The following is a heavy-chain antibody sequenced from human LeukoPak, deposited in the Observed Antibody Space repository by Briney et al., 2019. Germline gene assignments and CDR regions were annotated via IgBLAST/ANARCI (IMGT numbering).Heavy chain of an antibody. J-gene: IGHJ4*02. V-gene: IGHV1-8*01. D-gene: IGHD5-24*01. CDR1: GYTFTNYD. CDR3: ARALGEMATITLGY. Sequence: ASVKVSCKAFGYTFTNYDINWVRQAAGQGLEWMGWMNPNSGNTDYAQKFQGRVTMTRDTSISTAYMELSRLRSDDTAVYYCARALGEMATITLGYWGQGTLVTVSS. CDR2: MNPNSGNT.